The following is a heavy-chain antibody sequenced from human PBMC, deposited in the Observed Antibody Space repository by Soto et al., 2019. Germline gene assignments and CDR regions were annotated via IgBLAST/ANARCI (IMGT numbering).Heavy chain of an antibody. CDR2: IIPIFGTA. J-gene: IGHJ3*02. V-gene: IGHV1-69*13. Sequence: GASVKVSCKVSGGTFSSYAISWVRQAPGQGLEWMGGIIPIFGTANYAQKFQGRVTITADESTSTAYMELSSLRSEDTAVYYCATEPGIAVADKRINDAFDIWGQGTMVTVSS. D-gene: IGHD6-19*01. CDR1: GGTFSSYA. CDR3: ATEPGIAVADKRINDAFDI.